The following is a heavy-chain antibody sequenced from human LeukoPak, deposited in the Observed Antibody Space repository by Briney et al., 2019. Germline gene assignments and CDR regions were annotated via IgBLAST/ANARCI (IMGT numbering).Heavy chain of an antibody. D-gene: IGHD3-22*01. J-gene: IGHJ3*02. V-gene: IGHV3-23*01. CDR2: ISGSGGST. CDR3: AKDLPYYYDMRDAFDI. CDR1: GFTFSGYA. Sequence: RPGGSLRLSCAASGFTFSGYAMSWVRQASGKGLEWVSAISGSGGSTYYADSVKGRFTISRDNSKNTLYLQMNSLRAEDTAVYYCAKDLPYYYDMRDAFDIWGQGTMVTVSS.